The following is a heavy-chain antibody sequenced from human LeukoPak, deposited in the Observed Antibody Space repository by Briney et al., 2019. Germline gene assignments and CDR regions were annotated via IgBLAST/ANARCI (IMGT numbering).Heavy chain of an antibody. CDR2: ISTNNGDA. J-gene: IGHJ4*02. V-gene: IGHV1-18*04. CDR3: ATDRRGLLAY. Sequence: ASVKVSCKTSGYTFTSHYMHWVRQAPGQGLEWMGWISTNNGDADFAQKLQGRVSMTTDTSTSTAYMELRSLTSDDTAVYYCATDRRGLLAYWGQGTLVTVSS. D-gene: IGHD2-15*01. CDR1: GYTFTSHY.